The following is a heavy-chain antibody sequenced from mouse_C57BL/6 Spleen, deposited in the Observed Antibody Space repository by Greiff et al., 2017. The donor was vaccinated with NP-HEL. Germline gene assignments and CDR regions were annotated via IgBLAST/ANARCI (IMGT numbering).Heavy chain of an antibody. CDR2: IYPRSGNT. CDR3: ARNYGSSYPYFDY. D-gene: IGHD1-1*01. V-gene: IGHV1-81*01. CDR1: GYTFTSYG. J-gene: IGHJ2*01. Sequence: QVQLKESGAELARPGASVKLSCKASGYTFTSYGISWVKQRTGQGLEWIGEIYPRSGNTYYNEKFKGKATLTADKSSSTAYMELRSLTSEDSAVYFCARNYGSSYPYFDYWCQGTTLTVSS.